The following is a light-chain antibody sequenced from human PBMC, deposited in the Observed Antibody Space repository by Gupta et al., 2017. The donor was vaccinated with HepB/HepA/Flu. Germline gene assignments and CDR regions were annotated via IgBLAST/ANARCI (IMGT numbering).Light chain of an antibody. J-gene: IGKJ2*04. V-gene: IGKV1-5*03. CDR1: QNIYYW. CDR2: TAS. CDR3: QQYGHFRS. Sequence: DVQMTQSPSTLSASVGDSVTITCRASQNIYYWLAWYQQRPGKAPKLLVHTASVLESGVPERISGSGFGTDFTLTINNLQPDDSATYDCQQYGHFRSCGQGTRLEMK.